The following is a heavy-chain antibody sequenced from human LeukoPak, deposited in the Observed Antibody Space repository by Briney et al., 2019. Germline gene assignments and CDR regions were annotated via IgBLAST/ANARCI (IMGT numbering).Heavy chain of an antibody. V-gene: IGHV7-4-1*02. J-gene: IGHJ6*03. CDR2: INTNTGNP. D-gene: IGHD6-13*01. CDR1: GYTFTSYA. CDR3: ASVQAAAGPYYYYYYMDV. Sequence: ASVKVSCKASGYTFTSYAMNWVRQAPGQGLEWMGWINTNTGNPTYAQGFTGRFVFSLDTSVSTAYLQISSLKAEDTAVYYCASVQAAAGPYYYYYYMDVWGKGTTVTVSS.